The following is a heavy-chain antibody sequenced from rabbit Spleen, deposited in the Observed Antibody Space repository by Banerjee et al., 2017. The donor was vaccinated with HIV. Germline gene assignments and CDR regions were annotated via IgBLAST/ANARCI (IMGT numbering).Heavy chain of an antibody. V-gene: IGHV1S40*01. D-gene: IGHD4-2*01. J-gene: IGHJ4*01. CDR2: INAVTGKS. CDR1: GFSFSNKAV. CDR3: ARGTINAGDGYSL. Sequence: QSLEESGGDLVKPGASLALTCKASGFSFSNKAVMCWVRQAPGKGLEWIACINAVTGKSVYASWAKGRFTISKTSSTTVTLQMTGLTAADTATYFCARGTINAGDGYSLWGPGDPGHRL.